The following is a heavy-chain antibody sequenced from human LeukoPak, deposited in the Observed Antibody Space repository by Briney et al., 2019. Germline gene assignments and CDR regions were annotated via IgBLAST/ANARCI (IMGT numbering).Heavy chain of an antibody. Sequence: GGSLRLSCAASGFTFSNYWMTWVRQAPGKGLERGANINPDGSGKAYVDSVKGRFTISRDNAKKSLCLEMNSLRVEDTAVYYCASPVVESGGNIYFFLWGRGTLVTVSS. CDR1: GFTFSNYW. J-gene: IGHJ2*01. CDR2: INPDGSGK. V-gene: IGHV3-7*05. D-gene: IGHD4-23*01. CDR3: ASPVVESGGNIYFFL.